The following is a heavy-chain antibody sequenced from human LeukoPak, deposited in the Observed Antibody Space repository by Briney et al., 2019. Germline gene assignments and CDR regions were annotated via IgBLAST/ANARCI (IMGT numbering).Heavy chain of an antibody. CDR1: GFTFSSYS. D-gene: IGHD3-3*01. J-gene: IGHJ4*02. CDR3: ATTQKPIWSGYYTDPFDY. CDR2: ISSSSSTI. Sequence: GRSLRLSCAASGFTFSSYSMNWVRQAPGKGLEWVSYISSSSSTIYYADSVKGRFTISRDNAKNSLYLQMNSLRDEDTAVYYCATTQKPIWSGYYTDPFDYWGQGTLVTVSS. V-gene: IGHV3-48*02.